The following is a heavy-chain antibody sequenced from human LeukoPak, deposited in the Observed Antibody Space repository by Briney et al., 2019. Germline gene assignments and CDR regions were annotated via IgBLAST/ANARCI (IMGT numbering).Heavy chain of an antibody. J-gene: IGHJ4*02. CDR1: GFTFSSYS. D-gene: IGHD2-15*01. Sequence: GRPLRLSCAASGFTFSSYSMNWVRQAPGKGLEWVSSISSSSSYIYYADSVKGRFTISRDNAKNSLYLQMNSLRAEDTAVYYCASSIGYCSGGSCYFDYWGQGTLVTVSS. CDR3: ASSIGYCSGGSCYFDY. V-gene: IGHV3-21*01. CDR2: ISSSSSYI.